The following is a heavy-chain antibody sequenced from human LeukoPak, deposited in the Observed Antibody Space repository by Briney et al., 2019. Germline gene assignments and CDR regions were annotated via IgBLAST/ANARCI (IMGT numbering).Heavy chain of an antibody. Sequence: PAETLSLTCTVSGGSIGTNYWNWIRQPPGKGLEWLGYIYYTGSTSYNPSLKSRVTMSVDTSKNLFSLKLTSVTAADTAVYYCASSRGVVTAHDIWGQGTMVTVSS. CDR3: ASSRGVVTAHDI. CDR1: GGSIGTNY. V-gene: IGHV4-59*01. D-gene: IGHD2-21*02. J-gene: IGHJ3*02. CDR2: IYYTGST.